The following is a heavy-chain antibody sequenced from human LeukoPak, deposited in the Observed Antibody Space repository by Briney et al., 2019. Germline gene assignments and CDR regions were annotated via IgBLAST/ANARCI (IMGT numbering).Heavy chain of an antibody. Sequence: GASVKVSCKASGYTFTGYYMHWVRQAPGQGLEWMGWINPNSGGTNYAQKFQGRVTMTRDTSISTAYMELSRLRSDDTAVYYCARVGHGDYVEHWYFDLWGRGTLVTVSS. CDR1: GYTFTGYY. CDR2: INPNSGGT. D-gene: IGHD4-17*01. J-gene: IGHJ2*01. V-gene: IGHV1-2*02. CDR3: ARVGHGDYVEHWYFDL.